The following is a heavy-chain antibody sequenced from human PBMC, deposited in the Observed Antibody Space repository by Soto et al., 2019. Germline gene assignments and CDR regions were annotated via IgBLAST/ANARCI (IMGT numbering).Heavy chain of an antibody. J-gene: IGHJ6*02. CDR3: ARNGTLTGYSYGMDV. D-gene: IGHD1-1*01. CDR2: IIPIFDTA. V-gene: IGHV1-69*01. Sequence: QVQLVQSGAELRKPGSSVKVSCKASGGTFSDSTIYWVRQAPGQRLEWMGGIIPIFDTANYAEKFQGRVTITADESTSTSFMEVSSLRSEDTAVYYCARNGTLTGYSYGMDVWGQGTMVTVSS. CDR1: GGTFSDST.